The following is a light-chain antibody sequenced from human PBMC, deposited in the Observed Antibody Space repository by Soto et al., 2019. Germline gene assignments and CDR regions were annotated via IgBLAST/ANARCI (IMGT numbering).Light chain of an antibody. Sequence: DIQMTQALSTLSSSVGDRFTITCRASQSISSWLAWYQQKPGKAPKLLIYKASSLESGVPSRFSGSGSGTEFTLTISSLQTDDFATYYCQQYNSFRTFGQGTKVDIK. CDR3: QQYNSFRT. V-gene: IGKV1-5*03. CDR2: KAS. J-gene: IGKJ1*01. CDR1: QSISSW.